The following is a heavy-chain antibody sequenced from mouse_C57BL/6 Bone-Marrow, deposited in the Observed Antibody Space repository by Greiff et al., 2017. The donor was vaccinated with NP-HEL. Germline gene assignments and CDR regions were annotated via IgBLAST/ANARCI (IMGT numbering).Heavy chain of an antibody. Sequence: EVNVVESGGGLVKPGGSLKLSCAASGFTFSDYGMHWVRQAPEKWLEWVAYISSGSSTIYYADTVKGRFTISRDNAKNTLFLQMTSLRSEDTAMYYCARLTTVVASYYYALDYWGQGTSVTVSS. CDR2: ISSGSSTI. CDR3: ARLTTVVASYYYALDY. CDR1: GFTFSDYG. J-gene: IGHJ4*01. V-gene: IGHV5-17*01. D-gene: IGHD1-1*01.